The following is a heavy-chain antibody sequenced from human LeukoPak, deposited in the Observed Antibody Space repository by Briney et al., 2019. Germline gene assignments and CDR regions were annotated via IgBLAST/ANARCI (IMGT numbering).Heavy chain of an antibody. V-gene: IGHV3-30-3*01. CDR2: ISYDGSNK. J-gene: IGHJ4*02. CDR1: GFTFSSYA. CDR3: ASRPGQQWLSLGDY. D-gene: IGHD6-19*01. Sequence: PGGSLRLSCAASGFTFSSYAMHWVRQAPGKGLEWVAVISYDGSNKNYADSVKGRFTISRDNSKNTLYLQMNSLRAEDTAMYYCASRPGQQWLSLGDYWGQGTLVTVSS.